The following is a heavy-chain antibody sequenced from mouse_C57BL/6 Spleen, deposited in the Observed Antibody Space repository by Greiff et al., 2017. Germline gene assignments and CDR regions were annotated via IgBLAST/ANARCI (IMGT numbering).Heavy chain of an antibody. V-gene: IGHV1-26*01. CDR2: INPNNGGT. Sequence: EVQLQQSGPELVQPGASVKISCKASGYTFTDYYMNWVKQSHGKSLEWIGDINPNNGGTSYNQKFKGKATLTVNKSSSTAYMELRSLTSEDSAVYYCARRDDGAMDYWGQGTSVTVSS. D-gene: IGHD2-3*01. CDR1: GYTFTDYY. CDR3: ARRDDGAMDY. J-gene: IGHJ4*01.